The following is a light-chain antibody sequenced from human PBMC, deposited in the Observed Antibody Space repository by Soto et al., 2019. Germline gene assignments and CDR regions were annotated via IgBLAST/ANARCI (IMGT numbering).Light chain of an antibody. CDR3: ASWDSSLNTMV. CDR2: EDN. J-gene: IGLJ7*02. V-gene: IGLV1-51*02. CDR1: SSSTGKNF. Sequence: QSVLTQPPSVSAAPGQKGTISCSGSSSSTGKNFVSWYQQLPGIGPKFLMFEDNKRSSGIPDRFSGSKSGTSATLDITGLQTGDEADYYCASWDSSLNTMVFGGGTKLTAL.